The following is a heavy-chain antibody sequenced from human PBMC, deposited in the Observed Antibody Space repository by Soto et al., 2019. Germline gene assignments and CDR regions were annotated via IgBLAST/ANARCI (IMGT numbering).Heavy chain of an antibody. V-gene: IGHV3-30*03. CDR1: GFTFSTYG. CDR3: VRGVRDCSGGTCYSDF. D-gene: IGHD2-15*01. CDR2: ISYDGSNT. Sequence: QVQLVESGGGVVQPGRSLRLSCVASGFTFSTYGMHWVRQAPGKGLEWVAVISYDGSNTYYVDSVKGRFTISRDNSKNTLYLQMDSLRAEDTAVYYCVRGVRDCSGGTCYSDFWGQGTLVTVSS. J-gene: IGHJ4*02.